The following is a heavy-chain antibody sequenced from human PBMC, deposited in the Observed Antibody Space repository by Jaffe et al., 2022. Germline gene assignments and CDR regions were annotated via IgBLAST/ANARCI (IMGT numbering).Heavy chain of an antibody. J-gene: IGHJ6*03. CDR3: ARSGAVSGWYLYYYYYYYMDV. Sequence: QVQLVQSGAEVKKPGSSVKVSCKASGGTFSSYAISWVRQAPGQGLEWMGGIIPIFGTANYAQKFQGRVTITADESTSTAYMELSSLRSEDTAVYYCARSGAVSGWYLYYYYYYYMDVWGKGTTVTVSS. D-gene: IGHD6-19*01. V-gene: IGHV1-69*01. CDR1: GGTFSSYA. CDR2: IIPIFGTA.